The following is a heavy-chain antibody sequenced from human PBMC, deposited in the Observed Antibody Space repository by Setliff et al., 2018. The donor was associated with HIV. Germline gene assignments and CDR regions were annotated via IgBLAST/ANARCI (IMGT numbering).Heavy chain of an antibody. CDR1: GGSISGSSYY. CDR3: ARLQGYSSSWYGYWFDP. J-gene: IGHJ5*02. V-gene: IGHV4-39*07. CDR2: IYYSGST. D-gene: IGHD6-13*01. Sequence: SETLSLTCTVSGGSISGSSYYWGWIRQPPGKGLEWIGSIYYSGSTYYNPSLKSRVTISVDTSKNQFSLKLSSVTAADTAVYYCARLQGYSSSWYGYWFDPWGQGTLVTVSS.